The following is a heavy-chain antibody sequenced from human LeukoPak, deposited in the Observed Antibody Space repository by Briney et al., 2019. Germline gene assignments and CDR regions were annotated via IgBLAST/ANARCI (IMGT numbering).Heavy chain of an antibody. CDR2: ISTSSIYI. V-gene: IGHV3-21*01. D-gene: IGHD5-24*01. CDR3: ARGRDGYTLIDAFDI. J-gene: IGHJ3*02. CDR1: GFTFSSYS. Sequence: GGSLRLSCAASGFTFSSYSMNWVRQAPGKGLEWVSSISTSSIYIYYADSVKGRFTISRDNAKNSLYLQMNSLRAEDTAVYYCARGRDGYTLIDAFDIWGQGTMVTVSS.